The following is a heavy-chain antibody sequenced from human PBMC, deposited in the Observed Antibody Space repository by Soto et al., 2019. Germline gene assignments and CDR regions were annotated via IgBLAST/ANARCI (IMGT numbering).Heavy chain of an antibody. Sequence: GASVKVSCKASGYTFTSYDINWVRQATGQGLEWMGWINPNSGNTGYAQKFQGRVTMTRNTSISTAYMELSSLRSEDTAVYYCARGRQKSSSLFPNWFDPWGQGTMGTVSS. V-gene: IGHV1-8*01. CDR2: INPNSGNT. D-gene: IGHD6-13*01. CDR1: GYTFTSYD. CDR3: ARGRQKSSSLFPNWFDP. J-gene: IGHJ5*02.